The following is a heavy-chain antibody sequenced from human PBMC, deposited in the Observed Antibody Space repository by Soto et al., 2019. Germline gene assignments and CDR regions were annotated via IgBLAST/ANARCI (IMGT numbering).Heavy chain of an antibody. CDR3: AREGQAPYYYNGMDV. J-gene: IGHJ6*04. Sequence: QVQVVQSGDEVKKPGASVKVSCKASGYTFTNYGFSWVRQAPGQGLEWMGWISGYNGNTKYAEKFQRRVTMTTDTSTSTAHMELRSLRSDATAVYYCAREGQAPYYYNGMDVLGEGTAVTVSS. CDR2: ISGYNGNT. CDR1: GYTFTNYG. V-gene: IGHV1-18*01.